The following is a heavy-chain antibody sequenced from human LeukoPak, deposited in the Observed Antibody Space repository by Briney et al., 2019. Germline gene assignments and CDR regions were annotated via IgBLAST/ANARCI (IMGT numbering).Heavy chain of an antibody. D-gene: IGHD3-10*01. CDR1: GFTFDDYG. CDR2: IKQDGSEK. V-gene: IGHV3-7*01. CDR3: AKDLSQASRLSPVSRMVRGLSDY. Sequence: PGGSLRLSCAASGFTFDDYGMSWVRQAPGKGLEWVANIKQDGSEKYYVDSVKGRFTISRDNSKYTLYLQMNSLRAEDTAVYYCAKDLSQASRLSPVSRMVRGLSDYWGQGTLVTVSS. J-gene: IGHJ4*02.